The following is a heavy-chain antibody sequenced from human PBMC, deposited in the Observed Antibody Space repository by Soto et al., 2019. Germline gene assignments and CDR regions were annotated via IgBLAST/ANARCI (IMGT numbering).Heavy chain of an antibody. V-gene: IGHV3-23*01. CDR1: GFTFSSYA. CDR3: AKDQDIVVVVAAFDY. D-gene: IGHD2-15*01. J-gene: IGHJ4*02. Sequence: EVQLLESGGGLVQPGGSLRLSCAASGFTFSSYAMSWVRQAPGKGLEWVSAISGSGGSTYYADSVKGRFTISRDNSKNTLYLQMNSLRAEDTAVNYCAKDQDIVVVVAAFDYWGQGTLVTVSS. CDR2: ISGSGGST.